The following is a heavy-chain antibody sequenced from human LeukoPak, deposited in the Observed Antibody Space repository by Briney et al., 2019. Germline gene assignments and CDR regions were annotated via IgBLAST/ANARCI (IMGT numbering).Heavy chain of an antibody. CDR1: GFTFRSHA. V-gene: IGHV3-23*01. J-gene: IGHJ3*02. CDR2: IGGVGAST. Sequence: GGSLRLSCAASGFTFRSHAMNWVRQAPGKGLEWVSSIGGVGASTYYADSVKGRFTISRDNSKNTLYLQMNSLRAEDTAVYYCAKEKFRGDGIREHDAFDIWGQGTMVTVSS. D-gene: IGHD3-16*01. CDR3: AKEKFRGDGIREHDAFDI.